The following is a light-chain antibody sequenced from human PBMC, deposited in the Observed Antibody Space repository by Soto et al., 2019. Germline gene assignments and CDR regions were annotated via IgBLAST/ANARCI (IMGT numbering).Light chain of an antibody. V-gene: IGKV3-20*01. Sequence: DIVLTQSPGTLSLSPGERATLSCRASQTVSSSSLAWYQQKPGQAPRLLIFGASTRAAGFPDRFSGSGSGTDFTLTISRLEPEDFAVYYCQQYGSSPKTFGQGTRLEIK. CDR1: QTVSSSS. CDR2: GAS. J-gene: IGKJ5*01. CDR3: QQYGSSPKT.